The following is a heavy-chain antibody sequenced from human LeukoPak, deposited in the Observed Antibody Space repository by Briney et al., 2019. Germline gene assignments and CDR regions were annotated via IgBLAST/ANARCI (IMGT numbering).Heavy chain of an antibody. CDR1: GGSITTNSHY. J-gene: IGHJ3*02. D-gene: IGHD3-9*01. CDR3: AREKREYDILTGYSHPGRGAFDI. CDR2: ISNSGTT. Sequence: SETLSLTCTVSGGSITTNSHYWGWIRQSPGKGLEWIGTISNSGTTYYSESFKSRVTTSADTSKNHFSLKLSSVTAADTAVYYCAREKREYDILTGYSHPGRGAFDIWGQGTMVTVSS. V-gene: IGHV4-39*02.